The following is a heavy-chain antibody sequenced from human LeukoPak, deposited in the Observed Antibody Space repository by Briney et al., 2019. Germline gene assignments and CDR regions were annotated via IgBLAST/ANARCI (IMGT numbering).Heavy chain of an antibody. CDR2: INPNSGGT. Sequence: GASVKVSCKASGYTFTGYYMHWVRQAPGQGLGWMGWINPNSGGTNYAQKFQGWVTMTRDTSISTAYMELSRLRSDDTAVYYCARGAYYDFWSGYYHFGYWGQGTLVTVSS. CDR1: GYTFTGYY. CDR3: ARGAYYDFWSGYYHFGY. V-gene: IGHV1-2*04. J-gene: IGHJ4*02. D-gene: IGHD3-3*01.